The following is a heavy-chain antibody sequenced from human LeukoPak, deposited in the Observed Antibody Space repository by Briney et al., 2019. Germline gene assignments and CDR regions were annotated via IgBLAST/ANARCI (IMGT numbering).Heavy chain of an antibody. CDR3: ARSAHRMGLYYFDY. Sequence: ASVKVSCKASGYTFTSYAMNWVRQAPGQGLEWMGWINTNTGNPTYAQGFTGRFVFSLDTSVSTAYLQISSLKAEDTAVYYCARSAHRMGLYYFDYWGQGTLVTVSS. CDR1: GYTFTSYA. J-gene: IGHJ4*02. V-gene: IGHV7-4-1*02. CDR2: INTNTGNP. D-gene: IGHD3-16*01.